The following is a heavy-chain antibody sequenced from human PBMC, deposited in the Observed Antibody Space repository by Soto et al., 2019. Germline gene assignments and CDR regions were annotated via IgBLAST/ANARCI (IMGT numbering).Heavy chain of an antibody. Sequence: PSETLSLTCTVSGGSISSGDYYWSWIRQPPGKGLEWIGYIYYSGSTYYNQSLKSRVTISVDTSKNQFSLKLSSVTAADTAVYYCARVLYDSSGSFDYWGQGTLVTVSS. J-gene: IGHJ4*02. CDR3: ARVLYDSSGSFDY. CDR2: IYYSGST. D-gene: IGHD3-22*01. V-gene: IGHV4-30-4*01. CDR1: GGSISSGDYY.